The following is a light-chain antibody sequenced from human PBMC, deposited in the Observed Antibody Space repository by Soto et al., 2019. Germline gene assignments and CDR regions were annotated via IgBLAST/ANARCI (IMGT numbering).Light chain of an antibody. CDR3: QQSYSTAHT. V-gene: IGKV1-39*01. Sequence: DIQLTQSPPSLSASVGDRVTMTCRASQTINTYLNWYQQKPGKAPKLLICGASSLQSGVPSRFSGSGSGTDFTLTISSLHPEDFATYYCQQSYSTAHTFGQGTKLDIK. CDR2: GAS. J-gene: IGKJ2*01. CDR1: QTINTY.